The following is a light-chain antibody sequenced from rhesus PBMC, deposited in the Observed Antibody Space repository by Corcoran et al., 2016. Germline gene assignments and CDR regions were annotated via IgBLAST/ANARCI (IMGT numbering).Light chain of an antibody. CDR1: QSVSYY. V-gene: IGKV3-10*01. CDR2: GAS. Sequence: QIILTQSPATLSLSPGERATLSCRASQSVSYYLAWYQQKPGQAPRLLISGASNRATGIPDRFSGSGSGTGFTLTISSLEPEGVGFYHCYQHSGGYSFGQGTEVEIK. J-gene: IGKJ2*01. CDR3: YQHSGGYS.